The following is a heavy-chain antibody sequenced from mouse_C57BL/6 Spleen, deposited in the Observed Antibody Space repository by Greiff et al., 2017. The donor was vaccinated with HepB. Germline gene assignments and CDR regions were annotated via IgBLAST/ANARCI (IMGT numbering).Heavy chain of an antibody. D-gene: IGHD1-2*01. CDR1: GFNIKDYY. CDR3: TKLLRRYYAMDY. Sequence: EVKLQESGAELVRPGASVKLSCTASGFNIKDYYMHWVKQRPEQGLEWIGRIDPEDGDTEYAPKFQGKATMTADTSSNTAYLQLSSLTSEDTAVYYCTKLLRRYYAMDYWGQGTSVTVSS. CDR2: IDPEDGDT. V-gene: IGHV14-1*01. J-gene: IGHJ4*01.